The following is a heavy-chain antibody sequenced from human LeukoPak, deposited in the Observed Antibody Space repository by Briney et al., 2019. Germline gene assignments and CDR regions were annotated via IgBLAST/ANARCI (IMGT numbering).Heavy chain of an antibody. Sequence: SETLSLTCTVSGGSISSYYWSWIRQPPGGGREWIGYIYYSGSTNYNPSLKSRVTISIDTSKNQFSLKLSSVTAADTAVDYCAREGGAALGMDVWGQGATVTVSS. D-gene: IGHD6-6*01. CDR2: IYYSGST. CDR3: AREGGAALGMDV. J-gene: IGHJ6*02. V-gene: IGHV4-59*01. CDR1: GGSISSYY.